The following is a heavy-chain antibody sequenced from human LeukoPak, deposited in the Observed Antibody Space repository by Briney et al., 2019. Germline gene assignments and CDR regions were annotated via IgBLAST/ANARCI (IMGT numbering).Heavy chain of an antibody. J-gene: IGHJ2*01. CDR1: GGSISSSSYY. CDR2: IYYSGST. V-gene: IGHV4-39*07. CDR3: ARSYGATYWYFDL. Sequence: SETLSLTCTVSGGSISSSSYYWGWIRQPPGKGLEWIGSIYYSGSTYYNPSLKSRVTISVDTSKNQFSLKLSSVTAADTAVYYCARSYGATYWYFDLWGRGTLVTVSS. D-gene: IGHD4-17*01.